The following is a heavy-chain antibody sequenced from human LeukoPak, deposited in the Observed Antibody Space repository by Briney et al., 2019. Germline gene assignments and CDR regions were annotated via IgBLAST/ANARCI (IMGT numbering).Heavy chain of an antibody. Sequence: PGGSLRLSCAASGFTFSDYYMTWIRQAPGKGLEWVSYISSSGSIIYYADSVKGRFIISRDNAKNSLYLQMNSLRAEDTAVYFCARVGYDSSGRFDYWDQGTLVTVSS. CDR1: GFTFSDYY. CDR2: ISSSGSII. CDR3: ARVGYDSSGRFDY. V-gene: IGHV3-11*04. J-gene: IGHJ4*02. D-gene: IGHD3-22*01.